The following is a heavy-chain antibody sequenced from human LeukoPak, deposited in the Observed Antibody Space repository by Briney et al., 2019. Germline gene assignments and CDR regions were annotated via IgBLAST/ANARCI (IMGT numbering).Heavy chain of an antibody. J-gene: IGHJ6*04. D-gene: IGHD3-10*01. V-gene: IGHV4-30-4*01. Sequence: PSETLSLTCTVSGGSISSGDYYWSWIRQPPGKGLEWIGYIYYSGSTYYNPSLKSRVTISVDTSKNQFPLKLSSVTAADTAVYYCARDRSVSGYYYGMDVWGKGTTVTVSS. CDR3: ARDRSVSGYYYGMDV. CDR2: IYYSGST. CDR1: GGSISSGDYY.